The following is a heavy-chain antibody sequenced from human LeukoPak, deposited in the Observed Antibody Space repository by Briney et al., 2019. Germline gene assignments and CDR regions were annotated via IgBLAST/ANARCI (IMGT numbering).Heavy chain of an antibody. CDR2: IIPILGIA. CDR3: ARGPINYGGNLNH. V-gene: IGHV1-69*04. D-gene: IGHD4-17*01. CDR1: GYTFTGYY. J-gene: IGHJ5*02. Sequence: GASVKVSCKASGYTFTGYYMHWVRQAPGQGLEWMGRIIPILGIANYAQKFQGRVTITADKSTSTAYMELSSLRSDDTAVYYCARGPINYGGNLNHWGQGTLVTVSS.